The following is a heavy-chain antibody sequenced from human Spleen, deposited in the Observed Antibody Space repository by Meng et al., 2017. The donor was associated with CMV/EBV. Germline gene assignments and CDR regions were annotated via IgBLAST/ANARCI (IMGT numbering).Heavy chain of an antibody. J-gene: IGHJ4*02. Sequence: TFRNDGMHWVRKAPGKGLEWVAVIWSDGIGKYYADSVKGRFTISIDNSKNMLFLQMDSLRAEDTAVYCCAKDLWELNWVPSPLGPFDYWGQGTLVTVSS. D-gene: IGHD1-26*01. CDR1: TFRNDG. CDR3: AKDLWELNWVPSPLGPFDY. CDR2: IWSDGIGK. V-gene: IGHV3-33*06.